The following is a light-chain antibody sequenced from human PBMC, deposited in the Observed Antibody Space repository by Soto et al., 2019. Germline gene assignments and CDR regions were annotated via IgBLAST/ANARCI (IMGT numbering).Light chain of an antibody. Sequence: EIVLTQSPATLSSSPGERATLSCRASQTVSSRLAWYQHKPGQAPRLLIYDSSNRATGIAARFSGSGSGTDFTLTISSLEPEDFAVYYCHQRKSWPRTFGQGTKVDIK. V-gene: IGKV3-11*01. J-gene: IGKJ1*01. CDR3: HQRKSWPRT. CDR1: QTVSSR. CDR2: DSS.